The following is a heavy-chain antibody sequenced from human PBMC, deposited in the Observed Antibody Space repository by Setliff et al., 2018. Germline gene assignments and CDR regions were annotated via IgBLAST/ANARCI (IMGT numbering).Heavy chain of an antibody. Sequence: GGSLRLSCTASGFTFGDYAMSWVRQAPGKGLEWVGFIRSKAYGGTTEYAASVKGRFTISRDNSKNTLSLQMNSLRAEDTAVYYCAKDVSPPGTNGWHPDVLDIWGQGTMVTVSS. CDR1: GFTFGDYA. CDR2: IRSKAYGGTT. D-gene: IGHD6-19*01. V-gene: IGHV3-49*04. J-gene: IGHJ3*02. CDR3: AKDVSPPGTNGWHPDVLDI.